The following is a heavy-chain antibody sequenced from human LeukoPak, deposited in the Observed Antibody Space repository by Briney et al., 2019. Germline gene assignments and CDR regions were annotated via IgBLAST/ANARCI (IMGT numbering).Heavy chain of an antibody. Sequence: PGGSLRLSCAASGFTFSAYSMNWVRQAPGKGLEWVSSISSSSNYIYYADSVKGRFTNSRDNAKNSVYLQMNSLRAEDTAVYYCARDRGSGDGDFDYWGQGILVTVSS. CDR2: ISSSSNYI. CDR3: ARDRGSGDGDFDY. V-gene: IGHV3-21*06. CDR1: GFTFSAYS. J-gene: IGHJ4*02. D-gene: IGHD1-26*01.